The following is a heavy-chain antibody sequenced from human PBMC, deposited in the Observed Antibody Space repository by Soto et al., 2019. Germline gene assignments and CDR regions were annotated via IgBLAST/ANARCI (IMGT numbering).Heavy chain of an antibody. CDR2: IYSTGST. D-gene: IGHD1-7*01. J-gene: IGHJ5*02. V-gene: IGHV4-4*07. CDR1: GGSISGFY. Sequence: PSETLSLTCTVSGGSISGFYWSWIRQPAGKGLEWIGRIYSTGSTAYDPSLQSRVTISLDKSKNQFSLNLSSVTAADTAVYYCASYNWNYWFDPWGQGTLVTVSS. CDR3: ASYNWNYWFDP.